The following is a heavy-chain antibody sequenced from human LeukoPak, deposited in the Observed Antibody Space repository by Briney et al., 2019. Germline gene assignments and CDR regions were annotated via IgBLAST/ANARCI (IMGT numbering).Heavy chain of an antibody. V-gene: IGHV3-66*01. Sequence: GGSLRLSCAASGFTVSSNYMSWVRQAPGKGLEWVSVIYSGGSTYYAGSVKGRFTISRDNSKNTLYLQMNSLRAEDTAVYYCARDGGFDYGEYYFDYWGQGTLVTVSS. J-gene: IGHJ4*02. CDR2: IYSGGST. CDR3: ARDGGFDYGEYYFDY. CDR1: GFTVSSNY. D-gene: IGHD4-17*01.